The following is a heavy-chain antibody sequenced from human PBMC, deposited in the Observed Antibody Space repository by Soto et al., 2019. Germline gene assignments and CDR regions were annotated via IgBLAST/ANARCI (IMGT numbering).Heavy chain of an antibody. CDR2: IYHSGST. V-gene: IGHV4-30-2*01. J-gene: IGHJ5*02. CDR1: CGSISSGGYS. D-gene: IGHD2-2*01. Sequence: SETLSLTCAGSCGSISSGGYSWSWIRQPPGKGLEWIGYIYHSGSTYYNPSLKSRVTISVDRSKNQFSLKLSSVTAADTAVYYCARVPDRWGQGTLVTVSS. CDR3: ARVPDR.